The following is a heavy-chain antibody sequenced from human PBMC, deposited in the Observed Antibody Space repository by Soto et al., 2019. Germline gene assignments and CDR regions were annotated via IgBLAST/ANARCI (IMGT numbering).Heavy chain of an antibody. CDR2: ISYDGSNK. D-gene: IGHD6-13*01. CDR1: GFTFSSYA. V-gene: IGHV3-30-3*01. CDR3: ARASSSWYKDAFDI. J-gene: IGHJ3*02. Sequence: QVQLVESGGGVVQPGRSLRLSCAASGFTFSSYAMHWVRQAPGKGLEWVAVISYDGSNKYSEDSVKGRFTISRDNAPNTLQLQMISLRAEARAVYYCARASSSWYKDAFDIWGQGAMVTVSS.